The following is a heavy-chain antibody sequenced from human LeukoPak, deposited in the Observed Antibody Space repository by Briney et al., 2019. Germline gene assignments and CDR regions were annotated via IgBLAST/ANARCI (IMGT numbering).Heavy chain of an antibody. V-gene: IGHV4-59*01. J-gene: IGHJ6*03. CDR1: GGSISNYY. CDR2: IYSSGTT. Sequence: SETLSLTCTVSGGSISNYYWNWIRQPPGKGLEWIGFIYSSGTTNYNPSLKSRLSFSIDTSKNQFSLKLTSMTAADTAVYYCARGDGYSGYDPRDYYYYMDVWGKGTTVTISS. D-gene: IGHD5-12*01. CDR3: ARGDGYSGYDPRDYYYYMDV.